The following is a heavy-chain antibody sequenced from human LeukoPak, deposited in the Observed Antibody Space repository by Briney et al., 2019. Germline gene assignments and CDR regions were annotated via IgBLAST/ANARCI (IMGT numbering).Heavy chain of an antibody. J-gene: IGHJ5*02. CDR3: ARDRYFTMVRANNWFDP. CDR2: IIPIFGTA. Sequence: GASVKVSCKASGGTFSSYAISWVRQAPGRGLEWMGGIIPIFGTANYAQKFQGRVTITADESTSTAYMELSSLRSEDTAVYYCARDRYFTMVRANNWFDPWGQGTLVTVSS. V-gene: IGHV1-69*13. CDR1: GGTFSSYA. D-gene: IGHD3-10*01.